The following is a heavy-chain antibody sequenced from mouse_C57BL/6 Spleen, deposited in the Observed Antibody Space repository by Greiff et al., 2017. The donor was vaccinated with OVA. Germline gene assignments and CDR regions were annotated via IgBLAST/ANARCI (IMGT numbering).Heavy chain of an antibody. CDR2: IHPNSGST. CDR3: ASIYYDYDGGV. Sequence: VQLQQPGAELVKPGASVKLSCKASGYTFTSYWMHWVKQRPGQGLEWIGMIHPNSGSTNYNEKFKSKATLTVDKSSSTAYMQLSSLTSEDSAVYDCASIYYDYDGGVWGTGTTVTVSS. J-gene: IGHJ1*03. D-gene: IGHD2-4*01. CDR1: GYTFTSYW. V-gene: IGHV1-64*01.